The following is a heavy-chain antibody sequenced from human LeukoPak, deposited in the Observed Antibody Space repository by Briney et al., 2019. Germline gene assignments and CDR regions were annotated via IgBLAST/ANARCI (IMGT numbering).Heavy chain of an antibody. CDR1: GASIGSYY. CDR3: ARGDYYYYYMDV. J-gene: IGHJ6*03. Sequence: SETLSLTCTVSGASIGSYYWNWIRQSAGKGLEWIGRIYVSGSTSYNPSLRSRVSMSVDPSKTLFSLMLNSVTAADSAVYYCARGDYYYYYMDVWGKGTTVTVSS. V-gene: IGHV4-4*07. CDR2: IYVSGST.